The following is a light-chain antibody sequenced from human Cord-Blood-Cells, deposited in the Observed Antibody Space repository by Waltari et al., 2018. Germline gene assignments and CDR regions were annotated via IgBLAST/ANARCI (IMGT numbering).Light chain of an antibody. V-gene: IGKV4-1*01. J-gene: IGKJ3*01. CDR2: WAS. CDR1: QSVLYSSNNKNY. Sequence: GERATINCKSSQSVLYSSNNKNYLAWHQQKPGQPPKLLIYWASTRESGVPDRFSGSGSGTDFTLTISSLQAEDVAVYYCQQYYSTPFTFGPGTKVDIK. CDR3: QQYYSTPFT.